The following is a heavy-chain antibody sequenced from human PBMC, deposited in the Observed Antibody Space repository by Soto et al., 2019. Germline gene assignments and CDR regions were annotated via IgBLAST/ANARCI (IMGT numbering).Heavy chain of an antibody. V-gene: IGHV4-4*02. CDR1: GGSISSSNW. CDR3: ARVSGLARSYYYYGMDV. J-gene: IGHJ6*02. CDR2: IYHSGST. Sequence: KSSETLSLTCAVSGGSISSSNWWSWVRQPPGKGLEWIGEIYHSGSTNYNPSLKSRVTISVDKSKNQFSLKLSSVTAADTAVYYCARVSGLARSYYYYGMDVWGQGTTVTVSS. D-gene: IGHD3-10*01.